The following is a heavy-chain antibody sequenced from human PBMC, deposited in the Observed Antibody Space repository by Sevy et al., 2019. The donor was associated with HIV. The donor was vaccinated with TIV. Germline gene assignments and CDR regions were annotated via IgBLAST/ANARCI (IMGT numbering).Heavy chain of an antibody. CDR2: ISWNSGSI. V-gene: IGHV3-9*01. Sequence: GGSLRLSCAASGFTFDDYAMHWVRQAPGKGLEWVSGISWNSGSIGYADSVKGRFTISRDNAKNSLYLQMNSLRAEDTALYYCAEDKGYCTNGVCYTSYYYYGMDVWGQGTTVTVSS. J-gene: IGHJ6*02. D-gene: IGHD2-8*01. CDR3: AEDKGYCTNGVCYTSYYYYGMDV. CDR1: GFTFDDYA.